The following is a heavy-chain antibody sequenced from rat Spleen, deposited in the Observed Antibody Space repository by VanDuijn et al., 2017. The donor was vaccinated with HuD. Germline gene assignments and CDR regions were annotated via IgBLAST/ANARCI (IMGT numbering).Heavy chain of an antibody. CDR1: GFSLMDYS. D-gene: IGHD5-1*01. CDR2: MKFDGDT. Sequence: VQLQESGPSLVQPSQTLSLTCTVSGFSLMDYSVHWVRQPPGKGLEWMGRMKFDGDTYYNSALKSRLSISRDTSKSQVFLKMNSLRTEDIATYYCARESRTGNYFDYWGQGVMVTVSS. CDR3: ARESRTGNYFDY. J-gene: IGHJ2*01. V-gene: IGHV2S30*01.